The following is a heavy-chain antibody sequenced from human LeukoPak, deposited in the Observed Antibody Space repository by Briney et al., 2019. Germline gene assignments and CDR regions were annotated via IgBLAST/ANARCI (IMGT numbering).Heavy chain of an antibody. CDR2: ISGSGGST. D-gene: IGHD6-13*01. J-gene: IGHJ4*02. Sequence: GGSLRLSCAASGFTFSSYAMSWVRQAPGKGLEWVSAISGSGGSTYYADSVKGRFTISRDNSKNTLYLQMNSLRVEDTAVYYCAKTSRYSSSWTVDYWGQGTLVTVSS. V-gene: IGHV3-23*01. CDR1: GFTFSSYA. CDR3: AKTSRYSSSWTVDY.